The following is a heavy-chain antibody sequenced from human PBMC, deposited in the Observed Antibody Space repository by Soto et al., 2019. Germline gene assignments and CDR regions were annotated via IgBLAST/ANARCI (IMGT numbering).Heavy chain of an antibody. CDR3: ARPRDGWERNQGAFDI. D-gene: IGHD3-10*01. CDR2: IDQGGSEK. CDR1: GFTLRNYW. J-gene: IGHJ3*02. V-gene: IGHV3-7*01. Sequence: GGSLRLSCAASGFTLRNYWMSWVRQAPGKGLEWVANIDQGGSEKYYVDSVKGRFTISRDDAKNSLYLQMNSLRAEDTAVYFCARPRDGWERNQGAFDIWGQGTMVTVSS.